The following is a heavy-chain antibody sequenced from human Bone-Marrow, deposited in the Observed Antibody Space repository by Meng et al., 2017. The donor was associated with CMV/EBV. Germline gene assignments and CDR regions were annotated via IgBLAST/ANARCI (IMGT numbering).Heavy chain of an antibody. D-gene: IGHD2-2*03. Sequence: GGSSRFSCPPFGFTSGSYAMNWVRQAPGKGLEWLAVISYDGSNKYYADSVKGRFTISRDNSKNTLYLQMNSLRAEDTAVYYCARDGYCSSTSCYYYYGMDVWGQGTTVTVSS. J-gene: IGHJ6*02. CDR1: GFTSGSYA. CDR2: ISYDGSNK. V-gene: IGHV3-30*04. CDR3: ARDGYCSSTSCYYYYGMDV.